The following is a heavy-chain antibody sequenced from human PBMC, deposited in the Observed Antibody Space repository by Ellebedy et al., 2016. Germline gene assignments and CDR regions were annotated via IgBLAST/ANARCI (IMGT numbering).Heavy chain of an antibody. V-gene: IGHV4-59*01. CDR3: ARGELLQYYFDY. D-gene: IGHD1-26*01. CDR1: GGSFSGYY. J-gene: IGHJ4*02. Sequence: SETLSLTCTVYGGSFSGYYWSWIRQPPGKGLEWIGYIYYSGSTYYNPSLKSRVTISVDTSKNQFSLKLSSVTAADTAVYYCARGELLQYYFDYWGQGTLVTVSS. CDR2: IYYSGST.